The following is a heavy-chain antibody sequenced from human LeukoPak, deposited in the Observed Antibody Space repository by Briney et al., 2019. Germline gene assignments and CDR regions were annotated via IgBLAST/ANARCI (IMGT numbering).Heavy chain of an antibody. CDR3: ARKTVVGSYFDY. J-gene: IGHJ4*02. CDR2: IKQDGSDK. Sequence: LEWVANIKQDGSDKYYVDSVKGRFTISRDNPKNSLCLQINSLRAEDTAVYYCARKTVVGSYFDYWGQGTPVTVSS. D-gene: IGHD4-23*01. V-gene: IGHV3-7*03.